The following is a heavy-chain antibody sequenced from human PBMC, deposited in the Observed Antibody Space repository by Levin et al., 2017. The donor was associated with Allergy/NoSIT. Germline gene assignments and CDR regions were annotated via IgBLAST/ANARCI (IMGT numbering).Heavy chain of an antibody. D-gene: IGHD2-15*01. CDR3: ARGAGGTIDC. Sequence: GESLKISCAASEFTFSNYWMSWVRQAPGKGLEWVANIKQDGSEKYYVDSVKGRFTISRDNAKNSVYLQMSSLRAEDTAVYYCARGAGGTIDCWGQGTLVTVSS. CDR2: IKQDGSEK. CDR1: EFTFSNYW. V-gene: IGHV3-7*01. J-gene: IGHJ4*02.